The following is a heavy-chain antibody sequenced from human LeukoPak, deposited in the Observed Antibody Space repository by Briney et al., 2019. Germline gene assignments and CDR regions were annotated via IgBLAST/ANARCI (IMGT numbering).Heavy chain of an antibody. Sequence: SETLSLTCTVSGNSISSYYWSWIRQPPGKGLKWIGYIYYIGSTNYNPSLKSRVTISVDTSKNQFSLKLNSVTAADTAVYYCARVATVTSRPTFDYWGQGTLVTVSS. CDR3: ARVATVTSRPTFDY. D-gene: IGHD4-17*01. CDR2: IYYIGST. V-gene: IGHV4-59*01. CDR1: GNSISSYY. J-gene: IGHJ4*02.